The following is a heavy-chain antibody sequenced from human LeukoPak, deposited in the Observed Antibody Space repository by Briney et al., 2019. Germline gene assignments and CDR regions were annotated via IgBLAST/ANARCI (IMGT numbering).Heavy chain of an antibody. CDR1: GGSISSSY. D-gene: IGHD6-19*01. J-gene: IGHJ4*02. V-gene: IGHV4-59*08. CDR2: IYDSETT. CDR3: ARQAYSSGWYTAAY. Sequence: SETLSLTCTVSGGSISSSYWSWIRQPPGKGLEWIASIYDSETTKYNPSLKSRATISSDTSKNQFSLKLSSVTAADTAVYYCARQAYSSGWYTAAYWGQGTLVTVSS.